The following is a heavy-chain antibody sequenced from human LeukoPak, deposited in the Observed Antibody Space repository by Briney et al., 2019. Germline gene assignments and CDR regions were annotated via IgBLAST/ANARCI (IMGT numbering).Heavy chain of an antibody. CDR1: GFTFSSHA. CDR3: AKDRTVVPLAYWYFDL. J-gene: IGHJ2*01. CDR2: IYGGGDST. Sequence: GGSLRLSCAASGFTFSSHAMTWFRQGPGKGLEGVSSIYGGGDSTFYADSVKGRFTISRDNSKYTLDLQMNSLRVEASGMYYCAKDRTVVPLAYWYFDLWGRGTLVTVSS. V-gene: IGHV3-23*01. D-gene: IGHD2-2*01.